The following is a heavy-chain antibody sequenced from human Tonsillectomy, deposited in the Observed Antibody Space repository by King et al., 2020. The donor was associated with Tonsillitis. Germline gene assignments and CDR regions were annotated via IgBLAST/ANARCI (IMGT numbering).Heavy chain of an antibody. CDR1: GFAFSTYW. Sequence: VQLVEAGGGLIQPGGSLRLSCAASGFAFSTYWLFWVRQGPGKGLEGVSLISPDGTYIRCEGSVMGRFTISRDNAKNTLFLQLSSLRAEDTAVYYCAREYWGAGDYWGQGTQVMVSS. CDR3: AREYWGAGDY. J-gene: IGHJ4*02. D-gene: IGHD7-27*01. V-gene: IGHV3-74*01. CDR2: ISPDGTYI.